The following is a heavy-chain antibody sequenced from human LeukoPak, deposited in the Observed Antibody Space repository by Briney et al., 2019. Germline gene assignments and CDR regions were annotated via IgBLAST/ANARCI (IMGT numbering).Heavy chain of an antibody. D-gene: IGHD3-3*01. CDR3: ARHLGSGYPFYYYYMDV. J-gene: IGHJ6*03. Sequence: PGGSLRLSCAVSGFIVSNNYMSWVRQAPGKGLEWVSVIYSGGNTYYADFVEGRFTISRDISKNTLYLQMNRLRAEDTAVYYCARHLGSGYPFYYYYMDVWGKGTTVTISS. V-gene: IGHV3-66*04. CDR2: IYSGGNT. CDR1: GFIVSNNY.